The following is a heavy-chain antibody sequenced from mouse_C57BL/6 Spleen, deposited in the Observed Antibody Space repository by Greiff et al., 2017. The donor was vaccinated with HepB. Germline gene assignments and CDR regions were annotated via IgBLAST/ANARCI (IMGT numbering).Heavy chain of an antibody. Sequence: EVQLQQSGPELVKPGASVKISCKASGYTFTDYYMNWVKQSHGKSLEWIGDINPNNGGTSYNQKFKGKATLTVDKSSSTAYMEIRSLTSEDSAVYYCARRPEGYWGQGTTLTVSS. V-gene: IGHV1-26*01. CDR3: ARRPEGY. CDR1: GYTFTDYY. J-gene: IGHJ2*01. CDR2: INPNNGGT.